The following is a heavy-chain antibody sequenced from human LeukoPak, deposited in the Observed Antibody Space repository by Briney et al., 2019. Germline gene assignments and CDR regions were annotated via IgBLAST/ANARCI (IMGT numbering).Heavy chain of an antibody. CDR1: GGSFSGYY. D-gene: IGHD2-15*01. Sequence: SETLSLTCAVYGGSFSGYYWSWIRQPPGMGLEWIGEINHSGSTNYNPSLKSRVTISVDTSKNQFSLKLSSVTAADTAVYYCARGGVVVVAATGNWFDPWGQGTLVTVSS. V-gene: IGHV4-34*01. J-gene: IGHJ5*02. CDR3: ARGGVVVVAATGNWFDP. CDR2: INHSGST.